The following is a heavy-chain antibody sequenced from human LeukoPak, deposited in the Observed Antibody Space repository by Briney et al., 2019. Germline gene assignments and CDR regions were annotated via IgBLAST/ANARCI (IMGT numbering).Heavy chain of an antibody. CDR2: ISSSGSTI. J-gene: IGHJ4*02. CDR3: ASSSYDILTGYYRELDY. Sequence: GGSLRLSCAASGFTFSSYEMNWVRQAPGKGLEWVSYISSSGSTIYYADSVKGRFTISRDNAKNSLYLQMNSLRAEDTAVYYCASSSYDILTGYYRELDYWGQGTLVIVSS. V-gene: IGHV3-48*03. D-gene: IGHD3-9*01. CDR1: GFTFSSYE.